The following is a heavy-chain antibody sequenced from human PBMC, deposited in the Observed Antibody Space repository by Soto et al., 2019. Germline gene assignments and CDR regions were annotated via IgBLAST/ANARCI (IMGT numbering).Heavy chain of an antibody. V-gene: IGHV1-69*13. CDR1: GGTFYSYA. CDR3: VSNYYDTNVYYYCY. J-gene: IGHJ4*02. CDR2: IIPLFTTA. D-gene: IGHD3-22*01. Sequence: SLKVSCKASGGTFYSYAISWLRQAPGQGLEWMGKIIPLFTTANYAQKFQGRVTITADESRSTADMHLSSLNSADTAVYYCVSNYYDTNVYYYCYWGEGTLVTVSS.